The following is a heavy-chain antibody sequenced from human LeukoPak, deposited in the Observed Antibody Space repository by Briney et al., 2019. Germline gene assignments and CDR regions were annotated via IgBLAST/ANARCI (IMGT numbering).Heavy chain of an antibody. CDR1: QFTFMTYA. CDR3: ARGGRYGGNTGLDF. J-gene: IGHJ4*02. Sequence: PGGSLRLSCAASQFTFMTYAMSWVRQAPGKGLEWVSSISASGDGTYYADSVKGRFSISRDNSKTTLYLQMNSLRAEDTAVYYRARGGRYGGNTGLDFWGLGTLVTVSS. V-gene: IGHV3-23*01. CDR2: ISASGDGT. D-gene: IGHD4-23*01.